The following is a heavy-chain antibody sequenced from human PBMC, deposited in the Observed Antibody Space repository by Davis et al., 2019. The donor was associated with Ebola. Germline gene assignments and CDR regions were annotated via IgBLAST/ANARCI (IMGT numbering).Heavy chain of an antibody. V-gene: IGHV3-74*03. CDR2: ISGEGSTT. J-gene: IGHJ4*02. CDR1: GFTFSGSW. Sequence: GESLKISCAASGFTFSGSWMHWVRQAPGKGLVWVSRISGEGSTTKYADSVKGRFTISRDNAKNSLYLQMNSLRDEDTAVYYCARDESGIRDFDYWGQGTLVTVSS. D-gene: IGHD1-26*01. CDR3: ARDESGIRDFDY.